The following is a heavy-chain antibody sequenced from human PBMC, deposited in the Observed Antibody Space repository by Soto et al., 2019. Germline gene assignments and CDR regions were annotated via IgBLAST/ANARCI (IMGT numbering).Heavy chain of an antibody. CDR3: ARPRSMSSSGFDI. Sequence: EVQLVESGGDLVQPGGSLRLSCAASGYPFSRHWIHWVRQAPGQGPVGVSRISPDGTVTDYADFVEGRFTISRDNAQNTLYLQMSSLRAEDTAVYYCARPRSMSSSGFDIWGQGTMVIVSS. CDR2: ISPDGTVT. V-gene: IGHV3-74*01. D-gene: IGHD1-26*01. J-gene: IGHJ3*02. CDR1: GYPFSRHW.